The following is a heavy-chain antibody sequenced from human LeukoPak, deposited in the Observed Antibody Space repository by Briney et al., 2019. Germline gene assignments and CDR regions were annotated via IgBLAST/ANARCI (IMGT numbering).Heavy chain of an antibody. CDR2: TSWDGEYT. CDR3: ARERVGRDFFDY. D-gene: IGHD1-26*01. J-gene: IGHJ4*02. CDR1: GFILVDYT. Sequence: PGGSLRLSCAASGFILVDYTMHWARQTPGKGLEWVSVTSWDGEYTYYADSVKGRFTVSRDNSRNFLYLRMNSLTTEDTALYYCARERVGRDFFDYWGQGTLVTVSS. V-gene: IGHV3-43*01.